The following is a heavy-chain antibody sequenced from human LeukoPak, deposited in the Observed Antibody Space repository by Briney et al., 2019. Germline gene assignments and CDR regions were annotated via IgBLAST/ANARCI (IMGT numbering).Heavy chain of an antibody. Sequence: GGSLRLSCAASGFTFSSYGMSWVRQAPGKGLEWVSAISGSGGSTYYADSVKGRFTISRDNSKNTLYLQMNSLRAEDTAVYYCAITTFRGPVLGDYTALDYWGQGTLVTVSS. J-gene: IGHJ4*02. V-gene: IGHV3-23*01. D-gene: IGHD4-17*01. CDR3: AITTFRGPVLGDYTALDY. CDR2: ISGSGGST. CDR1: GFTFSSYG.